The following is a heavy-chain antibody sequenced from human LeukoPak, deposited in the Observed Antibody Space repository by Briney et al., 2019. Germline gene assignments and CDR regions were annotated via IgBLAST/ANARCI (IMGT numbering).Heavy chain of an antibody. J-gene: IGHJ4*02. Sequence: ASVKVSCKASGYTFTSYAMHWVRQAPGQRLEWMGWINAGNGNTKYSQKFQGRVTITRDTSASTAYMELSSLRSEGTAVYYCARGRWLITFGGVIVIGYWGQGTLVTVSS. CDR2: INAGNGNT. D-gene: IGHD3-16*02. CDR1: GYTFTSYA. V-gene: IGHV1-3*01. CDR3: ARGRWLITFGGVIVIGY.